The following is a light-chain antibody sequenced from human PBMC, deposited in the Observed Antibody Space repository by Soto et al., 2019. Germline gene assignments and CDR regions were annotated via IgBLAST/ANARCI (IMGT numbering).Light chain of an antibody. J-gene: IGLJ1*01. V-gene: IGLV2-14*01. CDR3: ASYTSSSSYV. CDR1: SSDVGGYNY. CDR2: EVS. Sequence: QSALTQPASVSGSPGQSITISCTGTSSDVGGYNYVSWYQQHPGKAPKLMIYEVSNRPSGVSNRFSGSKSGNTAYLTISGLQAEDEADYYCASYTSSSSYVFGTGTKVTGL.